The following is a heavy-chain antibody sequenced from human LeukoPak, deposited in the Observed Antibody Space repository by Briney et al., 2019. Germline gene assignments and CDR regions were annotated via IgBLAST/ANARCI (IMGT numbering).Heavy chain of an antibody. D-gene: IGHD2-15*01. CDR1: GFTVSSNY. V-gene: IGHV3-66*02. CDR3: ATSYCSGGSCYHQYFQH. CDR2: LYSGGNT. Sequence: PGGSLRLSCAASGFTVSSNYMSWVRQAPGKWLEWVSLLYSGGNTYYADSAKGRFTISRDNSKNTLYLQMNSLRAEDTAVYYCATSYCSGGSCYHQYFQHWGQGTLVTVSS. J-gene: IGHJ1*01.